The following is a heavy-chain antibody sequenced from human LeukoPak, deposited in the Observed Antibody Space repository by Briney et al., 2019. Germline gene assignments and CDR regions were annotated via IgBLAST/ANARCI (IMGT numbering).Heavy chain of an antibody. CDR2: IYPGDSDT. J-gene: IGHJ6*03. V-gene: IGHV5-51*01. D-gene: IGHD1-26*01. CDR3: ARLHLDGSYYSYYMDV. CDR1: GYSFTSYW. Sequence: GESLKISCKGSGYSFTSYWIGWVRQMPGKGLEWMGIIYPGDSDTRYSPSFQGQVTISADKSISTAYLQWSSLKASDTAMYYYARLHLDGSYYSYYMDVWGKGTTVTVSS.